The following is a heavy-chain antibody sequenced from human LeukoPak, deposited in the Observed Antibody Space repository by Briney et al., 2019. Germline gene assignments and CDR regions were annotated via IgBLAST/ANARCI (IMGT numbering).Heavy chain of an antibody. Sequence: GASVKVSCKASGYTFTGYYMHWVRQAPGQGLEWMGWINPNSGGTNYAQKFQGRVTMTRDTSISTAYMELSRLRSDDTAVYYCARDLHLKGYGWEDYFDYWGQGTLVTVSS. D-gene: IGHD3-10*01. V-gene: IGHV1-2*02. CDR2: INPNSGGT. J-gene: IGHJ4*02. CDR3: ARDLHLKGYGWEDYFDY. CDR1: GYTFTGYY.